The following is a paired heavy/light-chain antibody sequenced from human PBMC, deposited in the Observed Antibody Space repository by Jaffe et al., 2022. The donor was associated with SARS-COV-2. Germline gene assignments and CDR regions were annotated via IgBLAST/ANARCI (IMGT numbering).Light chain of an antibody. CDR2: AAS. CDR1: QSISSF. J-gene: IGKJ4*02. CDR3: QQSNITPLT. V-gene: IGKV1-39*01. Sequence: DIQMTQSPSSLSASVGDRVTITCRASQSISSFLNWYQQKPGKAPKLLIYAASSLQSGVPSTFSGSGSGTDFTLTISSLQPEDFATYYCQQSNITPLTFGGGTKLEIK.
Heavy chain of an antibody. J-gene: IGHJ4*02. CDR2: IKQDGSEK. CDR3: ARDPGRTTGTPFKKSLWPYYFDY. V-gene: IGHV3-7*01. D-gene: IGHD1-1*01. Sequence: EVQLVESGGDLVQPGGSLRLSCAASGFTFSTYWMTWVRQAPGKGLEWVANIKQDGSEKYYVDSVKGRFTISRDNARNSLYLQMNSLRAEDTAVYYCARDPGRTTGTPFKKSLWPYYFDYWGQGTLVTVSS. CDR1: GFTFSTYW.